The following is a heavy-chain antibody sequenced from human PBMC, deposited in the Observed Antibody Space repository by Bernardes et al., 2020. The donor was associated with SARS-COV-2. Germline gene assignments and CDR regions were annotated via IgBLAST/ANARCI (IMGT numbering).Heavy chain of an antibody. D-gene: IGHD3-22*01. V-gene: IGHV3-30-3*01. CDR3: ASRKDYYDSSGYYLGAPFDY. Sequence: GGSLRLSCAASGFTFSSYAMHWVRQAPGKGLEWVAVISYDGSNKYYADSVKGRFTISRDNSKNTLYLQMNSLRAEDTAVYYCASRKDYYDSSGYYLGAPFDYWGQGTLVTVSS. J-gene: IGHJ4*02. CDR2: ISYDGSNK. CDR1: GFTFSSYA.